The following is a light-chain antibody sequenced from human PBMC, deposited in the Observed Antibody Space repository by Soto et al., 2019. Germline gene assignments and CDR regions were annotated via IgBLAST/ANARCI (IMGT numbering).Light chain of an antibody. CDR2: DAS. CDR3: QQYDNLPIT. Sequence: DIKMTQYPSSLSSSVRDIVTITCQARQDISNYLNWYQQKPGKAPKLLIYDASNLETGVPSSFSGSGSAADFTFTISRLQPEDIATYYCQQYDNLPITFGQGTRLEIK. J-gene: IGKJ5*01. CDR1: QDISNY. V-gene: IGKV1-33*01.